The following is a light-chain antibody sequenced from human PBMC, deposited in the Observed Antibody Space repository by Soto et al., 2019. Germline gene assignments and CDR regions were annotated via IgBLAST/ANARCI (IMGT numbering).Light chain of an antibody. CDR1: QSISGY. V-gene: IGKV1-39*01. CDR2: DAS. CDR3: QQSYSTPLT. J-gene: IGKJ4*01. Sequence: DIQMTQSPSSLSASVGDRVTIACRASQSISGYLNWYQQKPGKAPKLLIYDASALQSGVPSRFSGSGSGTDFTLTFSGLQPEDFATYYCQQSYSTPLTFGGGTKVEIK.